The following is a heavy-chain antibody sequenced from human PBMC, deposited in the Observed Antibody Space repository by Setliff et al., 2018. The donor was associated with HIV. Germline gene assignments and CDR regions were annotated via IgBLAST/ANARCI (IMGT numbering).Heavy chain of an antibody. Sequence: ASVKVSCKASGYTSTSYGISWVRQAPGQGLEWMGWISAYNGNTNYTQKLQGRVTVTTDTSTSTAYMELRSLRSDDTAVYYCAREWGGYSSSKAGYYYYMDVWGKGTTVTVSS. CDR2: ISAYNGNT. V-gene: IGHV1-18*01. CDR3: AREWGGYSSSKAGYYYYMDV. J-gene: IGHJ6*03. CDR1: GYTSTSYG. D-gene: IGHD6-13*01.